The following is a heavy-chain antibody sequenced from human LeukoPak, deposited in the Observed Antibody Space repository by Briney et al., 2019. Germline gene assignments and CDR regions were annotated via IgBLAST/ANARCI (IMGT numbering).Heavy chain of an antibody. J-gene: IGHJ4*02. CDR2: IYYSGST. CDR3: ARDQRDGSGSYQYYFDY. Sequence: PSETLSLTCAVSGGSISSGGYYWSWIRQHPGKGLEWIGYIYYSGSTYYNPSLKSRVTISVDTSKNQFSLKLSSVTAADTAVYYCARDQRDGSGSYQYYFDYWGQGTLVTVSS. V-gene: IGHV4-31*11. CDR1: GGSISSGGYY. D-gene: IGHD3-10*01.